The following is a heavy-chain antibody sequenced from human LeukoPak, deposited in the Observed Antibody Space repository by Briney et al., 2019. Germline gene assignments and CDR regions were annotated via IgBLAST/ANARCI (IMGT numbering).Heavy chain of an antibody. CDR3: ARGRYMDV. CDR2: MNPKSGDT. CDR1: GGTFINST. J-gene: IGHJ6*04. Sequence: ASVKVSCKVSGGTFINSTISWVRQAPGQGLEWMGWMNPKSGDTGYEQKFQGRVTITRDSSISTVYMELSSLGSEDTALYYCARGRYMDVWGKGTMVTVSS. V-gene: IGHV1-8*01.